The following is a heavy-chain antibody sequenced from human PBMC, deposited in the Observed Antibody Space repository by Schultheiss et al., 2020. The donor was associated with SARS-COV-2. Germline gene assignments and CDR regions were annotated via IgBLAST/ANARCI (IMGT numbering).Heavy chain of an antibody. CDR3: ARDGGYCSSTSCPRYYYYYYMDV. D-gene: IGHD2-2*01. J-gene: IGHJ6*03. V-gene: IGHV3-23*01. CDR1: GFTFSSYA. Sequence: GGSLRLSCAASGFTFSSYAMHWVRQAPGKGLEWVSAISGSGGSTYYADSVKGRFTISRDNAKNSLYLQMNSLRAGDTAVYYCARDGGYCSSTSCPRYYYYYYMDVWGKGTTVTVSS. CDR2: ISGSGGST.